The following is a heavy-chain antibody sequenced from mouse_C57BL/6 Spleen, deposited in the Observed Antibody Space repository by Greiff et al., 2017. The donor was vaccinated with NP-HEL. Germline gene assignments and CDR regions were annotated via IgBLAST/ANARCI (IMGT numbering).Heavy chain of an antibody. CDR2: IYPGDGDT. CDR3: ARSLITTVVVYYYAMDY. V-gene: IGHV1-82*01. Sequence: QVQLKQSGPELVKPGASVKISCKASGYAFSSSWMNWVKQRPGKGLEWIGRIYPGDGDTNYNGKFKGKATLTADKSSSTAYMQLSSLTSEDSAVYFCARSLITTVVVYYYAMDYWGQGTSVTVSS. D-gene: IGHD1-1*01. CDR1: GYAFSSSW. J-gene: IGHJ4*01.